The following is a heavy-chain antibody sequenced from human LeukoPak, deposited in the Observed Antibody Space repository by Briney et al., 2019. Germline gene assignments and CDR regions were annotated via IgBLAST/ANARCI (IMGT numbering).Heavy chain of an antibody. V-gene: IGHV3-48*03. Sequence: GGSLRLSCAASGFTFSSYEMNWVRQAPGKGLEWVSYISSSGSTIYYADSVKGRFTISRDNSKNTLYLQMNSLRAEDTAVYYCAKDTIGDYIDYWGQGTLVTVSS. CDR1: GFTFSSYE. J-gene: IGHJ4*02. CDR2: ISSSGSTI. CDR3: AKDTIGDYIDY. D-gene: IGHD3-3*01.